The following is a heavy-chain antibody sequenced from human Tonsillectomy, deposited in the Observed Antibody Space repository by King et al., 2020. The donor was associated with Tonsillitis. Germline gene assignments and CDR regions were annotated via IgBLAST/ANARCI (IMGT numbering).Heavy chain of an antibody. Sequence: QLQESGPGLVKPSQTLSLTCAVSGGSISSGGYSWSWIRQPPGKGLEWIGYIFYSGRTYYNPSLKSRVTISVDTSKNQFSLKLSSVTAADTAVYYCARGGHYYYYTMDVWGQGTTVTVSS. J-gene: IGHJ6*02. CDR3: ARGGHYYYYTMDV. D-gene: IGHD3-16*01. V-gene: IGHV4-30-4*07. CDR2: IFYSGRT. CDR1: GGSISSGGYS.